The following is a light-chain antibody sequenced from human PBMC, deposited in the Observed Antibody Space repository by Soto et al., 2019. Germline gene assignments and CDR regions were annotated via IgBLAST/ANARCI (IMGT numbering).Light chain of an antibody. Sequence: QSALTQPPSASGSPGQSVTISCTGTSSDVGGYNDVSWYQQHPGKAPKLMIYEVSKRPSGVPDRFSGSKSGNTASLTVSGLQAEDEADYYCSSYAGSNKVFGTGTKLTVL. CDR3: SSYAGSNKV. V-gene: IGLV2-8*01. J-gene: IGLJ1*01. CDR1: SSDVGGYND. CDR2: EVS.